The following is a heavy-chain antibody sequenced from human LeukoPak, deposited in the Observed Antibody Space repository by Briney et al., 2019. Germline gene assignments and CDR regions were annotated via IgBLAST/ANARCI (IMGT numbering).Heavy chain of an antibody. D-gene: IGHD5-18*01. Sequence: SETLSLTCTVSGGSISSYYWSWIRQPPGKGLEWIGYIYYSGSTNYNPSLKSRVTISVDTSKNQFSLKLSSMTAADTAVYYCARARAAMGDAFDIWGQGTMVTVSS. CDR1: GGSISSYY. J-gene: IGHJ3*02. V-gene: IGHV4-59*01. CDR3: ARARAAMGDAFDI. CDR2: IYYSGST.